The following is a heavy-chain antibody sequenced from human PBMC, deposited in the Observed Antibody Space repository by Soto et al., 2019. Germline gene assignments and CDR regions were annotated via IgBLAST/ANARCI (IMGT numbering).Heavy chain of an antibody. J-gene: IGHJ4*02. CDR3: ARDAYSSGWYVMDY. Sequence: QLQLQESGPGLVKPSETLSLTCTVSGGSISSSSYYWGWIRQPPGKGLEWIGSIYYSGSTYYNPSLKMRVTTSVDTSKNQSSLKLSAVTAADTAVYYCARDAYSSGWYVMDYWGQGTLVTVSS. D-gene: IGHD6-19*01. V-gene: IGHV4-39*02. CDR2: IYYSGST. CDR1: GGSISSSSYY.